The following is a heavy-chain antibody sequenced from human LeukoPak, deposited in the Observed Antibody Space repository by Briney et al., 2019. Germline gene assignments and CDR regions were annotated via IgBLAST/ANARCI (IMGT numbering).Heavy chain of an antibody. J-gene: IGHJ5*02. Sequence: SETLSLTCTVSGGSVSSGSYYWSWIRQPPGKGLEWIGEINHSGSTNYNPSLKSRVTISVDTSKNQFSLKLSSVTAADTAVYYCARVPYYDFWSGYYYWFDPWGQGTLVTVSS. CDR3: ARVPYYDFWSGYYYWFDP. CDR2: INHSGST. V-gene: IGHV4-39*07. CDR1: GGSVSSGSYY. D-gene: IGHD3-3*01.